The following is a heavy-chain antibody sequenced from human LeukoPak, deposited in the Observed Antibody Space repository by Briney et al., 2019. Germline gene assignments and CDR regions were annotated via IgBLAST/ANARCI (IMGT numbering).Heavy chain of an antibody. J-gene: IGHJ4*02. V-gene: IGHV1-69*06. Sequence: SVKVSCKASGGTFSSYAISWVRQAPGQGLEWMGGIIPIFGTANYAQKFQGRVTITADKSTSTAYMELSSLKSEDTAVYYCAREYDFWSGYLGYWGQGTLVTVSS. CDR1: GGTFSSYA. CDR3: AREYDFWSGYLGY. CDR2: IIPIFGTA. D-gene: IGHD3-3*01.